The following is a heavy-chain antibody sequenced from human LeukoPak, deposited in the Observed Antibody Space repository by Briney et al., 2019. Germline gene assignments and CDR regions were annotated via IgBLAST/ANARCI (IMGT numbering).Heavy chain of an antibody. Sequence: KPSETLSLTCTVSGGSISSYYWSWIRQPPGKGLEWIGCISYSGSTNYNPSLKSRVTISLDTSKNQFSLRLSSVTAADTAVYYCAREKDDYYYFDHWGQGTLVTVSP. CDR1: GGSISSYY. CDR2: ISYSGST. CDR3: AREKDDYYYFDH. J-gene: IGHJ4*02. D-gene: IGHD4-11*01. V-gene: IGHV4-59*01.